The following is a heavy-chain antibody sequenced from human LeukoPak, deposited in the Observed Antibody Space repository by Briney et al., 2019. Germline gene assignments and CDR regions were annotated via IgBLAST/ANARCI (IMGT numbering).Heavy chain of an antibody. CDR3: ARVGDSSGYYPSYYFDY. CDR2: IYTSGST. J-gene: IGHJ4*02. V-gene: IGHV4-4*07. D-gene: IGHD3-22*01. Sequence: SGTLSLTCTVSGGSISSYYCSWIRQPAGKGLEWIGRIYTSGSTNYNPSLKSRVTMSVDTSKNQFSLKLSSVTAADTAVYYCARVGDSSGYYPSYYFDYWGQGTLVTVSS. CDR1: GGSISSYY.